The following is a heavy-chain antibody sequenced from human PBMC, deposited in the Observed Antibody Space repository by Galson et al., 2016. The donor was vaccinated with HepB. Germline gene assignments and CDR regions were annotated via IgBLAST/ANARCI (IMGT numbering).Heavy chain of an antibody. CDR3: ATDSSARGYFDY. Sequence: SLRLSCAASGLTFSSDVMHWVRQAPGKGLEWVAVILYEGSNKEYADSVKGRFTISRDNSKNTLYLQMNSLRVEDTAVYYCATDSSARGYFDYWGQGTLVTVSS. D-gene: IGHD3-22*01. CDR1: GLTFSSDV. J-gene: IGHJ4*02. CDR2: ILYEGSNK. V-gene: IGHV3-30*04.